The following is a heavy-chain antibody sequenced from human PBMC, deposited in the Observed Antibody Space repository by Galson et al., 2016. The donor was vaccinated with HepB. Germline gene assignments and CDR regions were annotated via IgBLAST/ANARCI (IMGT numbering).Heavy chain of an antibody. V-gene: IGHV3-7*03. Sequence: SLRLSCAASGFSFSAYWMSWVRQSPGKGLAWVANIKQDGSEKYYVDSVKGRFTISRDNARNSLYLQVNGLRADDTAVYYCARDRLTSVTRHWTGTTYFYYGMDGWGQGTTVTVSS. CDR2: IKQDGSEK. D-gene: IGHD4-17*01. CDR1: GFSFSAYW. CDR3: ARDRLTSVTRHWTGTTYFYYGMDG. J-gene: IGHJ6*02.